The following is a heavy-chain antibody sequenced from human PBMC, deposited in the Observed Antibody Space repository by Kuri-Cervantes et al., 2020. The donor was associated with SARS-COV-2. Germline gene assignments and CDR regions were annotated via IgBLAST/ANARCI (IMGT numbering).Heavy chain of an antibody. CDR3: ARRPHYDEDSGYSYHFDK. CDR2: IYPGDSDT. J-gene: IGHJ4*02. D-gene: IGHD3-22*01. V-gene: IGHV5-51*01. CDR1: GYSFTSYW. Sequence: GESLKISCKGSGYSFTSYWIGWVRQVPGKGLEWVGIIYPGDSDTSYSTAFQGQITISADKSTSTAYLQRNSLKASDTAIYYCARRPHYDEDSGYSYHFDKWGQGTLVTVSS.